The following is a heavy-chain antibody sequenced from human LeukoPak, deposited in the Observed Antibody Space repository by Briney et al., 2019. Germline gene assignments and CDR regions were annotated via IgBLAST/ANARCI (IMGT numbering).Heavy chain of an antibody. J-gene: IGHJ4*02. V-gene: IGHV3-23*01. CDR1: GFTFSSYA. D-gene: IGHD3-10*01. CDR3: ANRDYYGSGSYYLDY. Sequence: GGSLRLSCAASGFTFSSYAMSWVRQAPGKGLEWVSAISGSGGSTYYADSVKGRFTISRDNSKNTLYLQMNSLRAEDTAVYYCANRDYYGSGSYYLDYWGQGTLVTVSS. CDR2: ISGSGGST.